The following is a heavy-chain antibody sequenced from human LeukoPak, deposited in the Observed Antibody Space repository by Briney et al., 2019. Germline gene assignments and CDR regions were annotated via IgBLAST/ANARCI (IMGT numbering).Heavy chain of an antibody. D-gene: IGHD3-22*01. V-gene: IGHV1-18*01. Sequence: ASVKVSCKASGYTFTSYGISWVRQAPGQGLEWMGWISAYNGNTNYAQKLQGRVTITRDTSASTAYMELSSLRSEDTAEYYCARVSYYYDSSGYYAHGRAFDIWGQGTMVTVSS. CDR1: GYTFTSYG. CDR3: ARVSYYYDSSGYYAHGRAFDI. CDR2: ISAYNGNT. J-gene: IGHJ3*02.